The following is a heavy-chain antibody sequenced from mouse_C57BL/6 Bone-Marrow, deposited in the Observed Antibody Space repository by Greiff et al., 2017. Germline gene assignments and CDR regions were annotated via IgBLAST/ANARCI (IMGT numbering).Heavy chain of an antibody. D-gene: IGHD2-1*01. Sequence: QVQLQQPGAELVKPGASVTMSCKASGYTFTSYWIPWVKQRPGQGLEWLGDIYPGSGSTNYNEMFKSKATMNVDTSSSTAYMQLSSLTSEDSAVYYCARCGNYFYWYCDVWGTGTTVTVSS. J-gene: IGHJ1*03. CDR2: IYPGSGST. CDR3: ARCGNYFYWYCDV. V-gene: IGHV1-55*01. CDR1: GYTFTSYW.